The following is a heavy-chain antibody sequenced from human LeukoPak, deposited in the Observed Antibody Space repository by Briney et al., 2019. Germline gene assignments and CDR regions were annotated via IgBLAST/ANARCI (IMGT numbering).Heavy chain of an antibody. CDR1: GGSISSSSYY. J-gene: IGHJ3*02. Sequence: SETLSLTCTVSGGSISSSSYYWGWIRQPPGKGLEWIGSIYYSGSTYYNPSPKSRVTISVDTSKNQFSLKLSSVTAADTAVYYCARDRGTGYSSGWRAFDIWGQGTMVTVSS. V-gene: IGHV4-39*07. D-gene: IGHD6-19*01. CDR3: ARDRGTGYSSGWRAFDI. CDR2: IYYSGST.